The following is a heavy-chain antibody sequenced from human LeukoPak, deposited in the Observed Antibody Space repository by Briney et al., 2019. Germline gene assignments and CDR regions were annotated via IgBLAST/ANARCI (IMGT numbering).Heavy chain of an antibody. D-gene: IGHD3-10*01. CDR3: ARHRRSGFGSYRYFDY. CDR1: GGSLSSSSYY. CDR2: IYYSGCT. Sequence: PAETLSLTCTVSGGSLSSSSYYWGWIRQPPGKGLEWLGSIYYSGCTYYNPSLKSPVTISVDTSKNQFSLKLSSVTAADTAVYYCARHRRSGFGSYRYFDYWGQGTLVTVSS. V-gene: IGHV4-39*01. J-gene: IGHJ4*02.